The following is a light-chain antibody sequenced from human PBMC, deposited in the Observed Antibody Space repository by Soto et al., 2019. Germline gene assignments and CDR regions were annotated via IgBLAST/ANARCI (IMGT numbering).Light chain of an antibody. Sequence: DIQMTQSPSTLSASVGDTVTVTCRASQSVSGWLAWYQQKPGKAPKLLIYDASSLESGVPSRFSGSGSGTEFPLTISSLPPDDFATYYCQQYNSYSGGTFGQGTKV. J-gene: IGKJ1*01. CDR1: QSVSGW. CDR2: DAS. V-gene: IGKV1-5*01. CDR3: QQYNSYSGGT.